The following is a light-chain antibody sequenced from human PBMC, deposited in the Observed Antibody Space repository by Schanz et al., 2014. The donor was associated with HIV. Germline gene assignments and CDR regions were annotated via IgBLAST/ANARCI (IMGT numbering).Light chain of an antibody. CDR2: RAS. J-gene: IGKJ3*01. V-gene: IGKV3-15*01. CDR1: RSVNSN. Sequence: EIVMTQSPVTLSVSPGERVTLSCRASRSVNSNLAWYQQKPGQAPRLLIYRASTRATGVPARFSGSGSGTEFTLTISSLQSEDFAVYYCQHITFGPGTKVDIK. CDR3: QHIT.